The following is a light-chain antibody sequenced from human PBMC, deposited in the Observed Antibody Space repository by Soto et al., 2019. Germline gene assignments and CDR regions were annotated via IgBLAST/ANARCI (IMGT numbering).Light chain of an antibody. J-gene: IGKJ5*01. Sequence: EIVMTQSPATLSLSPGERVTLSCRASQTVTNDYLAWYQQKDGQAPRLLIYDASTRATGVPDRFSGSGSGPEYTLTITRLEPEDFAVYSCQQYGFSPISFGQGTRLEV. CDR1: QTVTNDY. CDR3: QQYGFSPIS. V-gene: IGKV3-20*01. CDR2: DAS.